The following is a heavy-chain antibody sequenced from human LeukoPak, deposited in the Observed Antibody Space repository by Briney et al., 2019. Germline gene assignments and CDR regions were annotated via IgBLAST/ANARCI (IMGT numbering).Heavy chain of an antibody. CDR1: GYTFTAYC. CDR3: ARDTVGWLQSEGYDY. Sequence: ASVKVSCKASGYTFTAYCVYWVRQAPAPGHGLEWMGWINPNNGDTIYAQKFQGRVTMTSDTSIATAYMELSGLRSDDTAVYYCARDTVGWLQSEGYDYWGQGTLVTVSS. J-gene: IGHJ4*02. D-gene: IGHD5-24*01. V-gene: IGHV1-2*02. CDR2: INPNNGDT.